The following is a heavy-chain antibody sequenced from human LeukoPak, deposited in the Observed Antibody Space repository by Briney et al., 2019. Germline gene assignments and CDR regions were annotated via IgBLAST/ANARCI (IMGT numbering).Heavy chain of an antibody. V-gene: IGHV3-23*01. CDR3: AKDIAQGYTFGSIEQDY. CDR2: ISESGSGT. D-gene: IGHD5-18*01. CDR1: GLTFSRYA. J-gene: IGHJ4*02. Sequence: GGSLRLSCAVSGLTFSRYAMSWVRQAPGNGLEWVSAISESGSGTYYADSVKGRFTISRDNSKDTLSLQMNSLRAEDTAVYYCAKDIAQGYTFGSIEQDYWGQGTPVTVSS.